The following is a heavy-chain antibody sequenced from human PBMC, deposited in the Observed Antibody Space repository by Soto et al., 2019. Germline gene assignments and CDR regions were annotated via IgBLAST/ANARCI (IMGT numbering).Heavy chain of an antibody. CDR1: GGSVSSGGCY. CDR2: IYYTGIT. J-gene: IGHJ4*02. Sequence: SETLSLTCNVSGGSVSSGGCYWSWIRQHPGKGLEWIGYIYYTGITYYNPSLQSRVTISLGTSKNQFSLTLTSVAAADTAIYYCASEPTVPSGFDSWGQGTLVTVSS. D-gene: IGHD4-17*01. CDR3: ASEPTVPSGFDS. V-gene: IGHV4-31*03.